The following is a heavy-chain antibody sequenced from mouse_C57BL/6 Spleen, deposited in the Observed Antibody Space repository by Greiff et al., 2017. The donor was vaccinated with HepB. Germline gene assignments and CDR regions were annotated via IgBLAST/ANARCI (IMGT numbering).Heavy chain of an antibody. D-gene: IGHD1-1*01. V-gene: IGHV14-4*01. CDR2: IDPENGDT. J-gene: IGHJ2*01. CDR3: TINYYGSS. CDR1: GFNIKDDY. Sequence: EVKLMESGAELVRPGASVKLSCTASGFNIKDDYMHWVKQRPEQGLEWIGWIDPENGDTEYASKFQGKATITADTSSNTAYLQLSSLTSEDTAVYYCTINYYGSSWGQGTTLTVSS.